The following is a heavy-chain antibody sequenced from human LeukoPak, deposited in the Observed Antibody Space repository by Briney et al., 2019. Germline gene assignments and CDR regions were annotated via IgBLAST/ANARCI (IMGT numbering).Heavy chain of an antibody. CDR1: GFTFSDYY. CDR2: ISSSGSTI. J-gene: IGHJ4*02. CDR3: AKVVGATTRGYFDY. Sequence: GGSLRLSCAASGFTFSDYYMSWIRQAPGKGLEWVSYISSSGSTIYYADSVKGRFTISRDNSKNTLYLQMNSLRAEDTAVYYCAKVVGATTRGYFDYWGQGTLVTVSS. D-gene: IGHD1-26*01. V-gene: IGHV3-11*01.